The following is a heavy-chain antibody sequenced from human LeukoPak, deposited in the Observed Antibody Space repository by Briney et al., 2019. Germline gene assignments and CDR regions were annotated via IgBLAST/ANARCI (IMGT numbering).Heavy chain of an antibody. CDR2: ISGSGNAK. Sequence: GGSLRLSCAASGFTFSDYYMSWIRQAPGKGLEWVTYISGSGNAKNHAESVKGRFTISRDNAKNSLYLQMNSLRAEDTAVYYCASGGNWFDPWGQGTPVTVSS. V-gene: IGHV3-11*04. CDR1: GFTFSDYY. D-gene: IGHD2-15*01. CDR3: ASGGNWFDP. J-gene: IGHJ5*02.